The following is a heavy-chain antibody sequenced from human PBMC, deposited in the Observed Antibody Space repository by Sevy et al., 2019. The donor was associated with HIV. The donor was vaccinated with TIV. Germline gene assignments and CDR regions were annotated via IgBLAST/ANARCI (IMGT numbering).Heavy chain of an antibody. V-gene: IGHV3-30*03. CDR1: GFTFSDHG. D-gene: IGHD3-10*01. Sequence: GGSLRLSCEASGFTFSDHGMNWVRQAPGKGLEWVALISFDGSVKYYVDSVKGRFTISRVNSKNTLYLQTTGLRVEDTAVYYCAREYSRGDYGMDVWGQGTTVTVSS. CDR3: AREYSRGDYGMDV. J-gene: IGHJ6*02. CDR2: ISFDGSVK.